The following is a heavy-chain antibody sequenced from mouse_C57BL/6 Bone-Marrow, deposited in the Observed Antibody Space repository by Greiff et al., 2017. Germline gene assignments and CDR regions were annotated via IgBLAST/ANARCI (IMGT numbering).Heavy chain of an antibody. V-gene: IGHV2-9-1*01. CDR3: ARTGLRLLYAMDY. J-gene: IGHJ4*01. CDR2: IWTGGGT. Sequence: QVQLKQSGPGLVAPSQSLSITCTVSGFSLTSYAISWVRQPPGKGLEWLGVIWTGGGTHNNSALKSRLSISKDNSKSQVFLQMNSLPTDDTARYYCARTGLRLLYAMDYWGQGTSVTVSS. CDR1: GFSLTSYA. D-gene: IGHD3-2*02.